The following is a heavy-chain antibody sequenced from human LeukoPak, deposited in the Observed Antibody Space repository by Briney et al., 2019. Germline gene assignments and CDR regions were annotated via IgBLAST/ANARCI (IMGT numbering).Heavy chain of an antibody. V-gene: IGHV3-20*04. D-gene: IGHD1-20*01. Sequence: GGSLRLSCAASGFTFDEYGMSWVRQAPGKGLEWVSGINWNGGSTGYADSVKCRFSISRDNAKNSLYLQMNSLRAEDTALYYCARARVTGTGGYYFDYWGQGTLVTVSS. CDR2: INWNGGST. CDR1: GFTFDEYG. CDR3: ARARVTGTGGYYFDY. J-gene: IGHJ4*02.